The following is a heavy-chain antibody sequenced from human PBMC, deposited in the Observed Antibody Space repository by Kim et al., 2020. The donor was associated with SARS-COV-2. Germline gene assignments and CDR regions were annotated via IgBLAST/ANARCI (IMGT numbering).Heavy chain of an antibody. J-gene: IGHJ4*02. Sequence: GGSLRLSCEASGFRFSDYNMNWVRQAPGKGLEWVGRARNRAESYSTDYAVSVKGRFSISRDESKNSLYLQMNSLISEDMAVYYCARGFKFGFDSWGQG. CDR1: GFRFSDYN. V-gene: IGHV3-72*01. D-gene: IGHD3-16*01. CDR2: ARNRAESYST. CDR3: ARGFKFGFDS.